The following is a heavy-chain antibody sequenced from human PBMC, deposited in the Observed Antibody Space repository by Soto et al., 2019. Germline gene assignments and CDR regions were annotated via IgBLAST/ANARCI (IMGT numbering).Heavy chain of an antibody. Sequence: GESLKISCSASGFTFSSYAMHWVRQAPGKGLEYVSAISSNGGSTYYADSVKGRFTISRDNSKNTLYLQMSSLRAEDTAVYYCVKASFRRWLLNWFDPWGQGTLVTVSS. D-gene: IGHD1-26*01. CDR2: ISSNGGST. CDR3: VKASFRRWLLNWFDP. V-gene: IGHV3-64D*08. CDR1: GFTFSSYA. J-gene: IGHJ5*02.